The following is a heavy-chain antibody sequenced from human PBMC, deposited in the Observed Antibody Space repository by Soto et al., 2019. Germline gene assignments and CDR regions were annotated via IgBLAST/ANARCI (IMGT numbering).Heavy chain of an antibody. V-gene: IGHV4-34*01. J-gene: IGHJ4*02. CDR2: INQSGSS. CDR1: GGSFSTYF. Sequence: SETLSLTCSGAGGSFSTYFWTWLRQPPGKGLEWIGEINQSGSSSYNPSLESRVSISVDTSKKQFSLKLSSVTAADTAVYYCARERRVVGGYSSSWYDYFDSWGQGTLVTVS. CDR3: ARERRVVGGYSSSWYDYFDS. D-gene: IGHD6-13*01.